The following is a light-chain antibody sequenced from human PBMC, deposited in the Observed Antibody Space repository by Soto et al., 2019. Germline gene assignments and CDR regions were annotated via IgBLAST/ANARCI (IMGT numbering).Light chain of an antibody. V-gene: IGKV1-5*03. J-gene: IGKJ1*01. Sequence: DIQMTQSPSTLSASVGDRVTITCRASQSISSWLAWYQQNPGKAPKLLIYEASSLESGVPPRFSGSGSGTEFTLTISSLQPDDFATYYCQQYKSYFRTFGQGTKVEIK. CDR3: QQYKSYFRT. CDR2: EAS. CDR1: QSISSW.